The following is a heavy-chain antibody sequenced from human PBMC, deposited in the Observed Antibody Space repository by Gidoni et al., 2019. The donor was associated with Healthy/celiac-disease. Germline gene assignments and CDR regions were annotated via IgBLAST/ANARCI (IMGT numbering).Heavy chain of an antibody. CDR2: MNPNSGNT. D-gene: IGHD2-2*01. V-gene: IGHV1-8*01. Sequence: QVQLVQSGAEVKKPGASVKVSCKASGYTFTSYDINWVRQATGQGLEWMGWMNPNSGNTGYAQKFQGRVTMTRNTSISTAYMELSSLRSEDTAVYYCARRYCISTSCYFSNWFDPWGQGTLVTVSS. CDR1: GYTFTSYD. J-gene: IGHJ5*02. CDR3: ARRYCISTSCYFSNWFDP.